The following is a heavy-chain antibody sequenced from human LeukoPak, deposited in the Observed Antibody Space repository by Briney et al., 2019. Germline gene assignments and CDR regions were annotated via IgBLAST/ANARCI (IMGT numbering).Heavy chain of an antibody. CDR3: AKDGIVVVPAAPVLFDY. D-gene: IGHD2-2*01. V-gene: IGHV3-23*01. J-gene: IGHJ4*02. CDR1: GFTFSSYA. CDR2: ISGSGGST. Sequence: GGSLRLSCAASGFTFSSYAMSWVRQAPGKGLEWVSAISGSGGSTYYADSVKGRFTISRDNSKNTLYLQMNSLRAEDTAVYYCAKDGIVVVPAAPVLFDYWGQGTLVTVSS.